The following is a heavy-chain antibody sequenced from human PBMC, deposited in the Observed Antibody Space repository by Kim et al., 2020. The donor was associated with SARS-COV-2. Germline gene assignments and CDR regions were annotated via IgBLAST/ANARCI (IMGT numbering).Heavy chain of an antibody. D-gene: IGHD3-16*01. CDR2: IRADGRAS. V-gene: IGHV3-43*02. J-gene: IGHJ6*03. CDR1: GFAFSDYG. Sequence: GGSLRLSCVGSGFAFSDYGMHWVRQAPGKGLEWVAYIRADGRASWYADSVGGRFTVSKDNRENSLYLQMTGLSSEDTALYYCAKNSDRPLTYYDMDVCG. CDR3: AKNSDRPLTYYDMDV.